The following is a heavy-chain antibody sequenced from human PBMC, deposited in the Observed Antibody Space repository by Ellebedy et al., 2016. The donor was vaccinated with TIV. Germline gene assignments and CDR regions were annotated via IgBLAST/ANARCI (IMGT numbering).Heavy chain of an antibody. Sequence: MPSETLSLTCSVSGDSIRNYYWSWIRQPPGKGLEFIAYINYSGNTNYNPSLKSRATMSIDASKNQFSLRLSSATAADTAVYYCARLSDSETSGWYHFFDLWGRGTLVTVSS. V-gene: IGHV4-59*08. J-gene: IGHJ2*01. CDR2: INYSGNT. D-gene: IGHD3-22*01. CDR1: GDSIRNYY. CDR3: ARLSDSETSGWYHFFDL.